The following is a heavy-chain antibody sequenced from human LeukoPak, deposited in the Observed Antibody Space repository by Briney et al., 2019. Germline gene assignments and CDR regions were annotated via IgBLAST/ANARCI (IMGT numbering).Heavy chain of an antibody. Sequence: PGGYLRLSCAASGFTFSSYWMHWVRHAPGKGLVWVSRINTDGSSTSYADSVKGRFTISRDNAKNKLYLQMNSLRAEDTAVYYCARVSSSSWWALDYWGQGTLVTVSS. D-gene: IGHD6-13*01. CDR3: ARVSSSSWWALDY. CDR2: INTDGSST. CDR1: GFTFSSYW. J-gene: IGHJ4*02. V-gene: IGHV3-74*01.